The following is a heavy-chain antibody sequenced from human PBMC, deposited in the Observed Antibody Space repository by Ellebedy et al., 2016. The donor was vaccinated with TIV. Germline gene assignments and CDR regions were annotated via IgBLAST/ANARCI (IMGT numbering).Heavy chain of an antibody. CDR3: AWGTGGGWNTDS. Sequence: GESLKISCKGSGYSFTSYWMTWVRQMPGKGLEWMGRIDPIDSDTNYSPSFQGHVTISADKSIRTAYLQWSSRKAADTAMYYCAWGTGGGWNTDSWGQGTLVTVSS. CDR2: IDPIDSDT. J-gene: IGHJ4*02. CDR1: GYSFTSYW. V-gene: IGHV5-10-1*01. D-gene: IGHD1/OR15-1a*01.